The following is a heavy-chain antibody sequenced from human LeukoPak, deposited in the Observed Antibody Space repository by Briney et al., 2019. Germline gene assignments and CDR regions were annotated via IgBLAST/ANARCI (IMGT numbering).Heavy chain of an antibody. D-gene: IGHD3-16*02. V-gene: IGHV3-23*01. Sequence: PGGSLRLSCAASGFTFSSYAMSWVRQAPGKGLEWVSAISGSGGSTYYADSVKGRFTISRDNFKNTLYLQMNSLRAEDTAVYYCAKDRDYDYVWGSYRYLLDYWGQETLVTVSS. J-gene: IGHJ4*02. CDR3: AKDRDYDYVWGSYRYLLDY. CDR1: GFTFSSYA. CDR2: ISGSGGST.